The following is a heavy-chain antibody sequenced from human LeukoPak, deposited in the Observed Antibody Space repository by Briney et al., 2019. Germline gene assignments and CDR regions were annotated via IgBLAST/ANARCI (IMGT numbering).Heavy chain of an antibody. CDR1: GGSISSHY. J-gene: IGHJ6*03. CDR3: ARCAVGYYYYYYMDV. CDR2: IYYSGST. Sequence: PSETLSLTCTVSGGSISSHYWSWIRQPPGKGLEWIGYIYYSGSTNYNPSLKSRVTISVDTSKNQFSLKPSSVTAADTAVYYCARCAVGYYYYYYMDVWGKGTTVTVSS. V-gene: IGHV4-59*11.